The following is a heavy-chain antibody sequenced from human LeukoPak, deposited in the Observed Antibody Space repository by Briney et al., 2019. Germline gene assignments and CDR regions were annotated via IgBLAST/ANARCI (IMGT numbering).Heavy chain of an antibody. CDR2: IIPILGIA. CDR1: GGTFSSYA. Sequence: SVKVSCKASGGTFSSYAISWVRQAPGQGLEWMGRIIPILGIANYAQKFQGRVTITADKSTSTAYMELSSLRSEDTAVYYCARVVDILTGIDYWGQGTLVTVSS. D-gene: IGHD3-9*01. V-gene: IGHV1-69*04. CDR3: ARVVDILTGIDY. J-gene: IGHJ4*02.